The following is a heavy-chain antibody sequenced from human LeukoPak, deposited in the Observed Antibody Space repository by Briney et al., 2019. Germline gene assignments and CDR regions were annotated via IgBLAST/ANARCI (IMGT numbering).Heavy chain of an antibody. V-gene: IGHV4-30-2*03. CDR3: ARHLSTSQASDGGY. CDR1: GGSISSGGYY. CDR2: IYHGGGS. Sequence: SETLSLTCTVSGGSISSGGYYWSWIRQPPGEGLEWIGYIYHGGGSYYNPSLKSRVTISVDTSKNQFSLKLSSVTAADTAVYYCARHLSTSQASDGGYWGQGTLVTVSS. D-gene: IGHD2-2*01. J-gene: IGHJ4*02.